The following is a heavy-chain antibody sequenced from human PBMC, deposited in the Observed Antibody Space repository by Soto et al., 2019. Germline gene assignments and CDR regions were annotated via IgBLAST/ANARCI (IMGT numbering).Heavy chain of an antibody. J-gene: IGHJ4*02. CDR3: ARLWGGWLELLYFDD. V-gene: IGHV4-59*08. Sequence: PSETLSLTCTVSGGSISSYYWSWIRQPPGKGLEWIGYIYYSGSTNYNPSLKSRVTISVDTPKNQFSLKLSPVTAADTAVYYCARLWGGWLELLYFDDWGQGTLVTVSS. CDR2: IYYSGST. CDR1: GGSISSYY. D-gene: IGHD6-19*01.